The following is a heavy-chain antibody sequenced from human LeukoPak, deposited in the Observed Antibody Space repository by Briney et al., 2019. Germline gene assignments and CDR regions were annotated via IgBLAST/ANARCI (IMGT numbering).Heavy chain of an antibody. CDR2: ISTSGNTI. J-gene: IGHJ6*02. V-gene: IGHV3-48*03. D-gene: IGHD3-10*01. CDR1: GYTFSSYE. CDR3: ARDLLSYYGSGSYSYFYYGLDV. Sequence: PGGSLRLSCAASGYTFSSYEMNWVRQAPGKGREWLSFISTSGNTIYYADSVKGRFTISRDNATNSLNLQMNSLRAEDTAVYYCARDLLSYYGSGSYSYFYYGLDVWGQGTTVTVSS.